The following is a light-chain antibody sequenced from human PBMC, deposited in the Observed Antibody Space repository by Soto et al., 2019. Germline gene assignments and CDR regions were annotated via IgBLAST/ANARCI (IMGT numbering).Light chain of an antibody. CDR1: QTVSSSF. J-gene: IGKJ4*01. Sequence: EIVLTQSPGTLSLSPGERATLSCRASQTVSSSFLAWYRQKPGQAPRLLIYGAYSRATGIQDRFSGSGSGTDFTLTIRRLDPEDFAVYYCKQYGSSPLTFGGGTKVDIK. CDR3: KQYGSSPLT. V-gene: IGKV3-20*01. CDR2: GAY.